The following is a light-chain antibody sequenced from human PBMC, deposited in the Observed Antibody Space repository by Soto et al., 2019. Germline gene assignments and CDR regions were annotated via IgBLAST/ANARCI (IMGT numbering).Light chain of an antibody. Sequence: IDLTRSLGTHSLALCGSAIIKRKTSQSVRSNYLAWYQPKPGRAPRLLIYGASSRATGIPDRFSGSGSVTDLTITIYRLELEAWPTYCSQLYNSYLRTFGDGTKVDIK. CDR2: GAS. V-gene: IGKV3-20*01. CDR3: QLYNSYLRT. CDR1: QSVRSNY. J-gene: IGKJ1*01.